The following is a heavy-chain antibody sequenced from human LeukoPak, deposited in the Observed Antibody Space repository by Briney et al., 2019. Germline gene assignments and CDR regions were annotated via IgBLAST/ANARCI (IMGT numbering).Heavy chain of an antibody. D-gene: IGHD1-1*01. V-gene: IGHV3-11*06. CDR2: ISSGTINHS. J-gene: IGHJ3*02. Sequence: GSLRLSCKASGFIFVGYYMDWIRQAPGEGLECLSYISSGTINHSNYADSVKGRFTISRDNARNSLYLQMNSLRGEDTAVYYCARTQLDLDGFDIWGQGTTVTVSS. CDR3: ARTQLDLDGFDI. CDR1: GFIFVGYY.